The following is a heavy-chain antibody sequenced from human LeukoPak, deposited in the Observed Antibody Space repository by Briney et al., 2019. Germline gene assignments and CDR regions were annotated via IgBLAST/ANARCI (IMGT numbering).Heavy chain of an antibody. CDR1: GFTFRDYY. D-gene: IGHD2-15*01. Sequence: GGSLRLSCAASGFTFRDYYMVWLRQAPGKGLEWVSSTSSSGGYISYADSVKGRFTISRDNAKNSLYLQMNSLRPEDTAVYYCSRDRDVVVGDAHYDAFDVWGQGTVVTVSS. CDR2: TSSSGGYI. CDR3: SRDRDVVVGDAHYDAFDV. V-gene: IGHV3-11*01. J-gene: IGHJ3*01.